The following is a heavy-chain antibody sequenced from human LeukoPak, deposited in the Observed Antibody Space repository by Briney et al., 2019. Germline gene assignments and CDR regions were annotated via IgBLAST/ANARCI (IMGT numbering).Heavy chain of an antibody. CDR3: ARVSKAYYYDSSLAY. Sequence: ASVKVSCKASGYTFTSYDINWVRQATGQGLEWMGWMNPNSGNTGYARKFQGRVTMTRNTSISTAYMELSSLRSEDTAVYYCARVSKAYYYDSSLAYWGQGTLVTVSS. CDR2: MNPNSGNT. D-gene: IGHD3-22*01. CDR1: GYTFTSYD. J-gene: IGHJ4*02. V-gene: IGHV1-8*01.